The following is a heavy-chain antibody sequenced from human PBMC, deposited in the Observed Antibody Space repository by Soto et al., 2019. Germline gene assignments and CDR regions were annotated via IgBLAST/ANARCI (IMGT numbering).Heavy chain of an antibody. V-gene: IGHV1-46*01. J-gene: IGHJ4*02. D-gene: IGHD3-22*01. CDR1: GYGFTSYF. CDR3: ARLSDYYDSSGRPFDY. CDR2: INPSGGST. Sequence: ASVKVSCKASGYGFTSYFMHWVRQAPGQGLEWMGIINPSGGSTVYAQKFQGRVTMTGDTSTSTVYMKLTSLRSEDTAVYYCARLSDYYDSSGRPFDYWGQGTLVTVSS.